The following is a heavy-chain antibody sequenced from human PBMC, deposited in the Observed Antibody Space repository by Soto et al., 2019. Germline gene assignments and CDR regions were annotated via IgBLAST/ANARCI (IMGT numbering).Heavy chain of an antibody. J-gene: IGHJ5*02. CDR3: TRGIQLWS. D-gene: IGHD5-18*01. CDR1: GGTFSNYA. CDR2: IIPLSGTP. V-gene: IGHV1-69*06. Sequence: ASVKVSCKASGGTFSNYALTWVRQAPGQGLEWMGGIIPLSGTPNYAQKFQGRVTITADRSTTTVYMELSSLRSEDTAIYYCTRGIQLWSWGQGTLVTVSS.